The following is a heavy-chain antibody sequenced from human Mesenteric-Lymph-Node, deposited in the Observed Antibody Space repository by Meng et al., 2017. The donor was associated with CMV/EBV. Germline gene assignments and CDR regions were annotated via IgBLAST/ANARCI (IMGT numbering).Heavy chain of an antibody. D-gene: IGHD4-17*01. J-gene: IGHJ4*02. CDR2: ISGSGSTT. Sequence: GGSLRLSCAASGFTFSSYAMSWVRQAPGKGLEWVSAISGSGSTTYYADSVKGRFTMSRDNSKNTLYLQMNSLRAEDTAIYYCAKDHDYGDYLFDYWGQGTLVTVSS. CDR3: AKDHDYGDYLFDY. V-gene: IGHV3-23*01. CDR1: GFTFSSYA.